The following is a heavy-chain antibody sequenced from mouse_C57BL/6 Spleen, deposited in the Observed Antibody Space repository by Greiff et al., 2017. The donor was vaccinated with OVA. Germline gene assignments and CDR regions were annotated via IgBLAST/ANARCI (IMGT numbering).Heavy chain of an antibody. J-gene: IGHJ2*01. D-gene: IGHD1-1*01. Sequence: VKLVESGPELVKPGASVKISCKASGYAFSSYWMNWVKQRPGKGLEWIGRIYPGDGDTNYNGKFKGKATLTADKSSSTAYMQLSSLTSEDSAVYFCARSDYGSSFDYWGQGTTLTVSS. CDR1: GYAFSSYW. CDR3: ARSDYGSSFDY. CDR2: IYPGDGDT. V-gene: IGHV1-82*01.